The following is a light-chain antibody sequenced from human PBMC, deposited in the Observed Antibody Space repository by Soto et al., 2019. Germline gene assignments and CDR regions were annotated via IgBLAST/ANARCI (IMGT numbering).Light chain of an antibody. CDR3: QQYNSYDVWT. CDR1: QSIRRW. V-gene: IGKV1-5*01. J-gene: IGKJ1*01. Sequence: DIQMTQSPSTLSASVGDRVTITCRASQSIRRWLAWYQQKPGKAPTLVIYGASSLERGIPSKFSGSVSGTVFTLPTSSLQPDDVATNYSQQYNSYDVWTFGQGTKEDIK. CDR2: GAS.